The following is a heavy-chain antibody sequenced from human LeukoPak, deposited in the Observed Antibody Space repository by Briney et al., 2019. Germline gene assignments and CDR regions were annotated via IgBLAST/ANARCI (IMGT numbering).Heavy chain of an antibody. CDR3: ARAIYDYVWGSYRSTSHFDY. Sequence: GASVKVSCKASGYTFTSYAMNWVRQAPGQGLEWMGWINTNTGNPTYAQGFTGRFVFSLDTSVSTAYLQISSLKAKDTAVYYCARAIYDYVWGSYRSTSHFDYWGQGTLVTVSS. CDR2: INTNTGNP. D-gene: IGHD3-16*02. J-gene: IGHJ4*02. CDR1: GYTFTSYA. V-gene: IGHV7-4-1*02.